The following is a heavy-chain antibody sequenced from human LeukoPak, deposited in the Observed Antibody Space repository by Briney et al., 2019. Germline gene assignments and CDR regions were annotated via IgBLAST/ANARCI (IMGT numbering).Heavy chain of an antibody. Sequence: ASVKVSCKASGYTFTGYYMHWVRQAPGQGLEWMGIINPSGGSTSYAQKFQGRVTMTRDTSTSTVYMELSSLRSEDTAVYYCARVGERWLQFSCFDYWGQGTLVTVSS. CDR1: GYTFTGYY. CDR2: INPSGGST. J-gene: IGHJ4*02. D-gene: IGHD5-24*01. V-gene: IGHV1-46*01. CDR3: ARVGERWLQFSCFDY.